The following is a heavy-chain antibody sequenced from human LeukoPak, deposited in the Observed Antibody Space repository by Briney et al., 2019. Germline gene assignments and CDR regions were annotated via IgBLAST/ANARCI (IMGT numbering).Heavy chain of an antibody. CDR3: ARQVGGSYYFDY. CDR2: IDPNSGGT. J-gene: IGHJ4*02. CDR1: GYTFTGYY. Sequence: ASVKVSCKASGYTFTGYYMHWVRQAPGQGLEWMGWIDPNSGGTNFAQKFQGRVTMTRDTSISTAYMELSRLRSDDTAVYYCARQVGGSYYFDYWGQGTLVTVSS. D-gene: IGHD1-26*01. V-gene: IGHV1-2*02.